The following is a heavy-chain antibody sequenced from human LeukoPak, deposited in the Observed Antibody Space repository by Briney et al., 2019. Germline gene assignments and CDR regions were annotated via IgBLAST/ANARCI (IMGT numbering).Heavy chain of an antibody. Sequence: ASVKASCNASGYTFTGSVMHSGPQAPGQGLEWMRWINPNSGGPNYAQKYQGRVTMTRDTSISTAYMELRRLRSDDTAVYYCARDWELRYFDWLLTREYYFAYWGQGTLVTVSS. J-gene: IGHJ4*02. V-gene: IGHV1-2*02. D-gene: IGHD3-9*01. CDR2: INPNSGGP. CDR3: ARDWELRYFDWLLTREYYFAY. CDR1: GYTFTGSV.